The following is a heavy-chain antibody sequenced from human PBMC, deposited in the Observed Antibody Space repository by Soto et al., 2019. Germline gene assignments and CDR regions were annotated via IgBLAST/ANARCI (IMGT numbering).Heavy chain of an antibody. Sequence: QVQVVQSGAEVKKPESSVKVSCKPSGGTFNTYTVNWVRLAPGHGLEWMGRFIPILDMANYAQKFQDRVTLTADRSTFTAYMELNSLTFDDTAVYYCAITYCRDNSCPRDFDFWGPGTRVTVSS. CDR3: AITYCRDNSCPRDFDF. CDR1: GGTFNTYT. J-gene: IGHJ4*02. D-gene: IGHD2-21*01. CDR2: FIPILDMA. V-gene: IGHV1-69*02.